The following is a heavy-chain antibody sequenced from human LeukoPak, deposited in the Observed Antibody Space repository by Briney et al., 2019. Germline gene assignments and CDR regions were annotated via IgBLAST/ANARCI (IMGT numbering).Heavy chain of an antibody. Sequence: SETLSLTCTVSGDSMSGYYWGWLRQFPGKGREWLGYIYYSESTNYNPSLKSRVTMSVDTSKNIFSLKLSSVTAADTAVYYCARVTSTWYLFKYWGQGTLVTVSS. CDR2: IYYSEST. V-gene: IGHV4-59*01. D-gene: IGHD6-13*01. CDR3: ARVTSTWYLFKY. J-gene: IGHJ4*02. CDR1: GDSMSGYY.